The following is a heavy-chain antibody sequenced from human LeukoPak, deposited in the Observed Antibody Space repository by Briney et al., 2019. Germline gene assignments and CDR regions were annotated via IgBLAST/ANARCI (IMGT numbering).Heavy chain of an antibody. Sequence: PSETLSLTCTVSGGSISSSSYYWGWIRQPPGKGLEWIGSIYYSGSTYYNPSLKSRVTISVDTSKNQFSLKLSSVTAADTAVYYCARDRDCSGGSCFDYWGQGTLVTVSS. J-gene: IGHJ4*02. CDR3: ARDRDCSGGSCFDY. V-gene: IGHV4-39*07. CDR1: GGSISSSSYY. D-gene: IGHD2-15*01. CDR2: IYYSGST.